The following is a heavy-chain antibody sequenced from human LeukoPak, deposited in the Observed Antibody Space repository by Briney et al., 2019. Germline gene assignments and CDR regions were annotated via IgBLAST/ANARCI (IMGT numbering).Heavy chain of an antibody. D-gene: IGHD2-2*01. CDR3: ARVLSGGRYCSSTSCATYYYYYMDV. V-gene: IGHV1-69*04. CDR2: IIPILGIA. Sequence: SVKVSCKASGGTFSSYAISWVRQAPGQGLEGMGRIIPILGIANYAQKFQGRVAITADKSTSTAYMELRSLRSADTAVYYCARVLSGGRYCSSTSCATYYYYYMDVWGKGTTVTVSS. J-gene: IGHJ6*03. CDR1: GGTFSSYA.